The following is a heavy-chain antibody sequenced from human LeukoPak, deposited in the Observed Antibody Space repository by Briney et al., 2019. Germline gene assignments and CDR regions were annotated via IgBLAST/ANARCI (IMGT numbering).Heavy chain of an antibody. CDR1: GFTFSSYG. CDR3: ARGAICGGDCPYYFDY. D-gene: IGHD2-21*02. CDR2: INWNGGST. Sequence: GGSLRLSCAASGFTFSSYGMSWVRQAPGKGLEWVSGINWNGGSTGYADSVKGRFTISRDNAKNSLYLQMNSLRAEDTALYYCARGAICGGDCPYYFDYWGQGTLVTVSS. V-gene: IGHV3-20*04. J-gene: IGHJ4*02.